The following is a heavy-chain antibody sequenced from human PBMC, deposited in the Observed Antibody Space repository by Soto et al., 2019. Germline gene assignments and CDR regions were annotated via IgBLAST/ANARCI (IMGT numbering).Heavy chain of an antibody. CDR3: ARLVAYSSSWYGLVNWFDP. J-gene: IGHJ5*02. D-gene: IGHD6-13*01. Sequence: GGSLRLSCAASGFTFSSYAMSWARQAPGKGLEWVSAISGSGGSTYYADSVKGRFTISRDNSKNTLYLQMNSLRAEDTAVYYCARLVAYSSSWYGLVNWFDPWGQGTLVTVSS. V-gene: IGHV3-23*01. CDR2: ISGSGGST. CDR1: GFTFSSYA.